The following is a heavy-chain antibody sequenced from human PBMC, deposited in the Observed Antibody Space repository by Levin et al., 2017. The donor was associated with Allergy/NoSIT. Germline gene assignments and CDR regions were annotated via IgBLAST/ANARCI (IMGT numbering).Heavy chain of an antibody. V-gene: IGHV3-15*01. CDR2: IKSRSNGETT. D-gene: IGHD3-9*01. Sequence: TGGSLRLSCAASGLTFSDAWMGWVRQAPGKGLEWVGRIKSRSNGETTDYGAPVKGRFTLSRDDSKNTLYLQMTSLKAEDTGVYYCITDDWLLLGYWGQGTQVTVSS. J-gene: IGHJ4*02. CDR3: ITDDWLLLGY. CDR1: GLTFSDAW.